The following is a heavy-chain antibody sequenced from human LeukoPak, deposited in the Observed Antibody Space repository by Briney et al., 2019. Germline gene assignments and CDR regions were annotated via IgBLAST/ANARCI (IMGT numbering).Heavy chain of an antibody. CDR3: ASVAVAGDFDY. V-gene: IGHV3-33*01. J-gene: IGHJ4*02. Sequence: GGSLRLSCAASGFTFSSYGMHWVRQAPGKGLEWVAVIWYDGSNKYYADSVKGRFTISRDNSKNTLYLQMNSLRAEDTAVYHCASVAVAGDFDYWGQGTLVTVSS. D-gene: IGHD6-19*01. CDR1: GFTFSSYG. CDR2: IWYDGSNK.